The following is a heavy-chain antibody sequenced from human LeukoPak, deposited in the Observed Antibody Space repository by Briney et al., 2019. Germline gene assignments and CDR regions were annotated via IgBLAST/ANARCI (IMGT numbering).Heavy chain of an antibody. CDR2: IIPIFGIA. CDR3: ARFNYFWFDP. J-gene: IGHJ5*02. D-gene: IGHD4-11*01. V-gene: IGHV1-69*04. Sequence: SVKVSCKASGVTFSSYAVSWVRQAPGQGLEWMGRIIPIFGIANYAQKFQGRVTITADKSTSTAYMELSSLRSEDTAVYYCARFNYFWFDPWGQGTLVTVSS. CDR1: GVTFSSYA.